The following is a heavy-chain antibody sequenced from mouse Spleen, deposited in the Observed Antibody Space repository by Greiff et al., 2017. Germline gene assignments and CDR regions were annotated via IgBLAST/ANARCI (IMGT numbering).Heavy chain of an antibody. CDR1: GYTFTDYY. J-gene: IGHJ2*01. D-gene: IGHD2-3*01. CDR2: INPNNGGT. Sequence: VQLQQSGPELVKPGASVKISCKASGYTFTDYYMNWVKQSHGKSLEWIGDINPNNGGTSYNQKFKGKATLTVDKSSSTAYMELRSLTSEDSAVYYCAREEADGYFDYWGQGTTLTVSS. CDR3: AREEADGYFDY. V-gene: IGHV1-26*01.